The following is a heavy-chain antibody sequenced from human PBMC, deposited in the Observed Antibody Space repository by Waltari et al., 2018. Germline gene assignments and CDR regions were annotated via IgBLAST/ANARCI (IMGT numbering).Heavy chain of an antibody. CDR1: GDTFRRYA. CDR2: IIPLFGTT. V-gene: IGHV1-69*12. D-gene: IGHD3-22*01. CDR3: ARSYYYDRRANYPSLGAFDS. J-gene: IGHJ4*02. Sequence: QVQLVQSGAEVKPPGSSMKVSCKASGDTFRRYAISWVRQAPGQGLEWMGGIIPLFGTTNYAQKFQGRATMTADEPTSTAYVELRSLKSEDTAVYFCARSYYYDRRANYPSLGAFDSWGQGTLVTVAS.